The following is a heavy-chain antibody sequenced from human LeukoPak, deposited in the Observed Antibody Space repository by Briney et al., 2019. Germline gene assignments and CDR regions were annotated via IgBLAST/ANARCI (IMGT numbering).Heavy chain of an antibody. V-gene: IGHV4-34*01. CDR1: GGSFNNYY. CDR2: INHSGST. J-gene: IGHJ4*02. D-gene: IGHD3-22*01. Sequence: SETLSLTCAVYGGSFNNYYWSWIRQPPGKGLEWIGEINHSGSTNYNPSLKSRLTISVGTPKNQFSLKLSSVTAADTAVYYCARGTYYFDTSAHETDDYWGQGTLVTVSS. CDR3: ARGTYYFDTSAHETDDY.